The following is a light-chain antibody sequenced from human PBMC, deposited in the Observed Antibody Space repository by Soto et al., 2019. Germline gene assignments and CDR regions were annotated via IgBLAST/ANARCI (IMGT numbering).Light chain of an antibody. CDR2: GAS. Sequence: EIVMTQSPATLSVSPGERATLSCRASQSVSSNLAWYQQKPGQAPRLLIYGASTRATGIPARFSGSGSGTAFTLTRNSLQSEGFAVYYCQQYNNWLPLTFGGGTKVDIK. J-gene: IGKJ4*01. CDR3: QQYNNWLPLT. CDR1: QSVSSN. V-gene: IGKV3-15*01.